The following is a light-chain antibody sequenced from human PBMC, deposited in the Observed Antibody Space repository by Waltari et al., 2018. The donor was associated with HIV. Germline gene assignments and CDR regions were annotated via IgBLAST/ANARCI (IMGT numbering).Light chain of an antibody. Sequence: QSVLTQPPSVSAAPGQKVTISGSGNSSNIGNHVVSWYQEVPGAAPKLIIYDNNKPPSGIPDRFSGSRSGTSATLDITGLQTEDEVDYYCGTWDRSLSGWTFGGGTSLTVL. CDR3: GTWDRSLSGWT. J-gene: IGLJ3*02. CDR2: DNN. V-gene: IGLV1-51*01. CDR1: SSNIGNHV.